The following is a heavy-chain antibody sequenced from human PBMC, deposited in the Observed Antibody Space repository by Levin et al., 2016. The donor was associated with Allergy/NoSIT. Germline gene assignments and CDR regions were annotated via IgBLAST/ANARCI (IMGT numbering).Heavy chain of an antibody. CDR1: GGSIYNYY. J-gene: IGHJ4*02. Sequence: SETLSLTCTVSGGSIYNYYWSWIRQPPGKGLEWIGYILYSGTTNSNPSLKSRVTISVDTSKDQFSLTLNSVTAADTAMYYCARQSGSSLQYYFDYWGQGTLVTVSS. V-gene: IGHV4-59*01. D-gene: IGHD5-24*01. CDR3: ARQSGSSLQYYFDY. CDR2: ILYSGTT.